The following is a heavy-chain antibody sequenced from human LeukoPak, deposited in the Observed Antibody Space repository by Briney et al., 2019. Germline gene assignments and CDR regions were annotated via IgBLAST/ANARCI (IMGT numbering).Heavy chain of an antibody. V-gene: IGHV3-23*01. J-gene: IGHJ4*02. CDR1: GFTFSSYA. Sequence: PGGSLRLSCAASGFTFSSYAMGWVRQAPGKGLEWVSTISGSGGSTYYADSVKGRFTISRDNSKNTLYMQMNSLRAEDTAVYYCAKSLSNRGARDYFDCWGQGTQVTVSS. CDR3: AKSLSNRGARDYFDC. D-gene: IGHD1-26*01. CDR2: ISGSGGST.